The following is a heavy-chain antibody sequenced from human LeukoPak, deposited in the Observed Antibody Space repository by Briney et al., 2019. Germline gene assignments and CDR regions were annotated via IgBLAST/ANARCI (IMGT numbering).Heavy chain of an antibody. CDR1: GFTFSSYW. CDR2: IKQDGSEK. Sequence: GGSLRLSCAASGFTFSSYWMSWVRQAPGKGLEWVANIKQDGSEKYYVDSVKGRFTISRDNAKNSLYLQMNSPRAEDTAVYYCARRIVLWFGEFLNWFDPWGQGTLVTVSS. J-gene: IGHJ5*02. D-gene: IGHD3-10*01. V-gene: IGHV3-7*01. CDR3: ARRIVLWFGEFLNWFDP.